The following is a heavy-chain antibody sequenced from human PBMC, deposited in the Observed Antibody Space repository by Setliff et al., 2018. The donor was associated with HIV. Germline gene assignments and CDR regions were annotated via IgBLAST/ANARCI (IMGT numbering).Heavy chain of an antibody. CDR1: GGSISVHY. V-gene: IGHV4-59*11. CDR2: TFHSGSI. J-gene: IGHJ4*02. Sequence: SETLSLTCTVSGGSISVHYWSWIRQSPGKGREYLAFTFHSGSIEYNPSLNSRVTISVDTYKNQFYLQLTSVTAADTAVYYCARSDSGYDLGELYYFDSWGQGTLVTVSS. CDR3: ARSDSGYDLGELYYFDS. D-gene: IGHD5-12*01.